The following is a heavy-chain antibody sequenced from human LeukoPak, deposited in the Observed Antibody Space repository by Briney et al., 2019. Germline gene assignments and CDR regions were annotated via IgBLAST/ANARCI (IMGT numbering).Heavy chain of an antibody. D-gene: IGHD1-26*01. J-gene: IGHJ4*02. CDR1: GFTFDDYG. CDR2: INWNGGST. Sequence: PGGSLRLSCAASGFTFDDYGMSWVRQAPGKGLEWVSGINWNGGSTGYVDSVKGRFTISRDNAKDSLYLQMNSLRAEDTALYYCARAPRLGANKFDYWGQGTLVTVSS. CDR3: ARAPRLGANKFDY. V-gene: IGHV3-20*04.